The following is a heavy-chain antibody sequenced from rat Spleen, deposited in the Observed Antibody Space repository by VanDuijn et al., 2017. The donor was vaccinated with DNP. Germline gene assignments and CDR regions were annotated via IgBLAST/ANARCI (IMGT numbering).Heavy chain of an antibody. J-gene: IGHJ2*01. D-gene: IGHD1-9*01. Sequence: EVQLVESGGGLVQPGRSLKLSCAASGFTFSNYGMAWVRQAPTKGLEWIGEINKDSSTINYSPSLKDKFTISRDNAQNTLYLHMNKLESEDTAIYYCASDILRVLHWGQGVMVTVSS. CDR2: INKDSSTI. CDR3: ASDILRVLH. V-gene: IGHV4-2*01. CDR1: GFTFSNYG.